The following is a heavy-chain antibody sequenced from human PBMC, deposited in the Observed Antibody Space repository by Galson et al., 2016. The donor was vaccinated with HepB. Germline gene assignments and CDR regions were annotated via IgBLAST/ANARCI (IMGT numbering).Heavy chain of an antibody. CDR3: AKDANGRTVATRCNFDY. CDR2: VSGSGDSA. D-gene: IGHD5-12*01. CDR1: RFTFSSYA. V-gene: IGHV3-23*01. J-gene: IGHJ4*02. Sequence: SLRLSCAASRFTFSSYAMSWVRQAAGKGLEWVSGVSGSGDSAVYADSVKGRFTVFRDNSKNTLYLQMNSLRGEDTAVYYCAKDANGRTVATRCNFDYWGQGTLVTVSS.